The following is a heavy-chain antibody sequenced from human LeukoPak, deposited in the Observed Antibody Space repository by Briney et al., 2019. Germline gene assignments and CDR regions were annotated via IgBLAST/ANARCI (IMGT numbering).Heavy chain of an antibody. J-gene: IGHJ4*02. D-gene: IGHD6-19*01. CDR2: IHYSGST. V-gene: IGHV4-30-4*01. CDR3: ARAAAGTNSWYYFDY. CDR1: GDSISSGDNY. Sequence: ASETLSLTCTVSGDSISSGDNYWSWIRQPPGKGLEWIVYIHYSGSTYYNPSLESLVIISGDISNNQYSLTLTSLTTADPAMYYCARAAAGTNSWYYFDYCGQGTLVTVSS.